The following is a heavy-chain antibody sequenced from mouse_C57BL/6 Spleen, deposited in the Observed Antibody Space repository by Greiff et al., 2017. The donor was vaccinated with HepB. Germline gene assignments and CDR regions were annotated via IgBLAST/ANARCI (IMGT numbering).Heavy chain of an antibody. CDR3: ARSSYYDSLYYYAMDY. CDR1: GYTFTSYW. D-gene: IGHD2-4*01. J-gene: IGHJ4*01. CDR2: INPSNGGT. V-gene: IGHV1-53*01. Sequence: QLQQPGTELVKPGASVKLSCKASGYTFTSYWMHWVKQRPGQGLEWIGNINPSNGGTNYNEKFKSKATLTVDKSSSTAYMQLSSLTSEDSAVYYCARSSYYDSLYYYAMDYWGQGTSVTVSS.